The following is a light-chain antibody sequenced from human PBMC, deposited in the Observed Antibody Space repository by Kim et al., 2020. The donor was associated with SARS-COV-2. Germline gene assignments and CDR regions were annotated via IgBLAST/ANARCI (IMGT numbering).Light chain of an antibody. Sequence: YKYVSWHQQHPGKAPKVLIYDVSVRPSGVSSRFSGSKSGNTASLTISGLQPDDEADYYCSSYRSSRSYVFGTGTKVTVL. J-gene: IGLJ1*01. CDR2: DVS. CDR1: YKY. V-gene: IGLV2-14*03. CDR3: SSYRSSRSYV.